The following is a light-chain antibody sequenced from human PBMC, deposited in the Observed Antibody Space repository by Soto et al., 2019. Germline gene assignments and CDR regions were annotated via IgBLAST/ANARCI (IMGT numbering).Light chain of an antibody. CDR3: SSYGACNKFYSV. CDR2: EVT. V-gene: IGLV2-8*01. CDR1: SSDVGGYNY. J-gene: IGLJ7*01. Sequence: QSVLTQPPSAAGSAGQSVTISCTGTSSDVGGYNYVSWYQQYPGRAPKLMIYEVTKRPSGVPDRFSGSRYGNTASLTVSALPADDEADYYCSSYGACNKFYSVFGGGTQLTVL.